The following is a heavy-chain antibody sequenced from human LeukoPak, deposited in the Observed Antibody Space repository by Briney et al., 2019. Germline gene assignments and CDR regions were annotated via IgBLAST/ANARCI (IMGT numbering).Heavy chain of an antibody. D-gene: IGHD2-15*01. Sequence: GGSLRLSCAVSGFSLSNYGIHWVRQAPGKGLEWVTFMQYDGSVEFYADSVKGRFTMSRDNSRNTLYLQMNSLRAEDTAVYYCARALADCSGGSCYSGYFDYWGQGTLVTVSS. CDR1: GFSLSNYG. J-gene: IGHJ4*02. CDR2: MQYDGSVE. V-gene: IGHV3-30*02. CDR3: ARALADCSGGSCYSGYFDY.